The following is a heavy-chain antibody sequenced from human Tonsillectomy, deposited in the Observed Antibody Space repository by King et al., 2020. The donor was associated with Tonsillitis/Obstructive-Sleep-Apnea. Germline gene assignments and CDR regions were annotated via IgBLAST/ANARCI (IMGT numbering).Heavy chain of an antibody. D-gene: IGHD5/OR15-5a*01. CDR2: IYWDDDK. V-gene: IGHV2-5*02. CDR3: AYRGVVSATFDY. Sequence: ITLKESGPTLVKPTQTLTLTCTFSGFSLTTSGVGVGWIRQPPGKALEWLALIYWDDDKRYSPSLKSRLTITKDTSKNQVVLTMTNMDPVDTGTYYCAYRGVVSATFDYWGQGTLVTVSS. J-gene: IGHJ4*02. CDR1: GFSLTTSGVG.